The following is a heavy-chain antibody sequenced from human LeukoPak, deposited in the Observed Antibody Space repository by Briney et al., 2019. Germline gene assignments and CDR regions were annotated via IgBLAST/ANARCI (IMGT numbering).Heavy chain of an antibody. CDR1: ALTFTNAW. D-gene: IGHD1-26*01. CDR3: TGGRYYYMDV. J-gene: IGHJ6*03. CDR2: FKYKTDGGTT. V-gene: IGHV3-15*01. Sequence: GGSLRLSCAASALTFTNAWMSWVRQAPGKGLEWVARFKYKTDGGTTDYAAPVKGRFTVSRDDSENTLYLQMNSLKTEDTGVYYCTGGRYYYMDVWGKGTTVTVSS.